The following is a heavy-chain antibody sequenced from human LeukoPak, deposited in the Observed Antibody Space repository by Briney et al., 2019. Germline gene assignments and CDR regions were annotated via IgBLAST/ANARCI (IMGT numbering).Heavy chain of an antibody. J-gene: IGHJ4*02. CDR2: IYTNGGT. Sequence: SETLSLTCTVSGGSISSTHWSWIRQPAGKGLEWIGRIYTNGGTDYNPSLKSRVTISRDTSKNQFSLQLTSVTAADTAVYYCARARPQFDYWGQGTLVTVSS. CDR3: ARARPQFDY. V-gene: IGHV4-4*07. D-gene: IGHD5-24*01. CDR1: GGSISSTH.